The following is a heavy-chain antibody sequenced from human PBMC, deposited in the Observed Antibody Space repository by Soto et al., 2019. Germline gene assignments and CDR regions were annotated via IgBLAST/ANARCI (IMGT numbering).Heavy chain of an antibody. Sequence: SETLSLTCAVYGGSFSGYYWSWIRQPPGKGLEWIGEINHSGSTNYNPSLKSRVTISVDTSKNQFSLKLSSVTAADTAVYYCARVWGGYAKSLHYFDYWGQGTLVTVSS. CDR1: GGSFSGYY. J-gene: IGHJ4*02. CDR2: INHSGST. V-gene: IGHV4-34*01. CDR3: ARVWGGYAKSLHYFDY. D-gene: IGHD5-12*01.